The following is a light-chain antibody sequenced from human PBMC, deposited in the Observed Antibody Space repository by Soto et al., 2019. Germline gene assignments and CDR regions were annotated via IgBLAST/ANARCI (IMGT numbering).Light chain of an antibody. V-gene: IGKV1-5*01. Sequence: IQMTQSPSTLSASVGDRVTITCPDSQSVTNWLAWYQQNAGKAPKLLIFDASSLQSGVPSRFSGGGSGTEFTLSISSLQPDDFATYYCQQLNSYPPITFGQGTRLEIK. CDR2: DAS. CDR3: QQLNSYPPIT. J-gene: IGKJ5*01. CDR1: QSVTNW.